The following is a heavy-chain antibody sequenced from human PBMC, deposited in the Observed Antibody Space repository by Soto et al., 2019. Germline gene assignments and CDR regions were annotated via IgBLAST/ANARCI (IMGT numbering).Heavy chain of an antibody. CDR2: IHHSGST. D-gene: IGHD2-2*01. V-gene: IGHV4-38-2*02. CDR1: GYSISSGYD. Sequence: LSLTCSVSGYSISSGYDWGWIRQAPGKGLEWIGNIHHSGSTYYNPSLESRVTISIDTSKNQFSLRLTSVTAADTAIYYCARVISSRDEYFDYWGQGTVVTVSS. J-gene: IGHJ4*02. CDR3: ARVISSRDEYFDY.